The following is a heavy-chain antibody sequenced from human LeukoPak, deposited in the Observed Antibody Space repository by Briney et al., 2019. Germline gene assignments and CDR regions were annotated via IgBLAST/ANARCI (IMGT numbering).Heavy chain of an antibody. V-gene: IGHV3-20*04. CDR3: ASAAAYYYYQYMDV. J-gene: IGHJ6*03. Sequence: GGSLRLSCAASGFTFEADGMSWVRQAPGKGLEWVSGINWNGDSTGYADSVKGRFTISRDNAKNALYLQMNSQRAEDTALYYCASAAAYYYYQYMDVWGKGTTVIVSS. CDR1: GFTFEADG. D-gene: IGHD6-13*01. CDR2: INWNGDST.